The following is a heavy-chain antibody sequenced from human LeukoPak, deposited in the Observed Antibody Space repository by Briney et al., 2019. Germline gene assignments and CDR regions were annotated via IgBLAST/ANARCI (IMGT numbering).Heavy chain of an antibody. D-gene: IGHD4-23*01. CDR1: GFTVSNNY. CDR2: IYSGGST. Sequence: GGSLRLSCAVSGFTVSNNYMSWVRQAPGKGLECVSVIYSGGSTYYADSSEDRFTIFSDNSEKTSFFQINNSLGADKTAFFYVRVSLSTVAEDSWSQAILVTV. V-gene: IGHV3-66*01. J-gene: IGHJ5*01. CDR3: VRVSLSTVAEDS.